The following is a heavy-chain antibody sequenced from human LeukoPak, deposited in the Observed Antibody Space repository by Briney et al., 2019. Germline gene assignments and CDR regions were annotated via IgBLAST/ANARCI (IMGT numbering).Heavy chain of an antibody. CDR2: IKQDGSET. D-gene: IGHD3-10*01. CDR1: GFTFPNYW. CDR3: ARVFLVAASGSYYRHFDC. Sequence: GGSLRLSCAASGFTFPNYWMSWVRQAPGKGLEWVANIKQDGSETYYVDSVRGRLTISRGNAQNSLYLQMNSLRAEDTAVYYCARVFLVAASGSYYRHFDCWGQETLVTVSS. V-gene: IGHV3-7*01. J-gene: IGHJ4*02.